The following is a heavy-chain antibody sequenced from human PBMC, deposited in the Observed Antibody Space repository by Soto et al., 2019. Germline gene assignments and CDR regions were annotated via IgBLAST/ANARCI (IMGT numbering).Heavy chain of an antibody. CDR3: ARHGYNYGGGYFDY. Sequence: EVQLVASGGGWVQPGGSLRLSCAASGVTVSSNYMSWVRQAPGKGLGWVSVIESGGSTYYADSEKRRFTISRDNSKNTLYLQMNSLRAEDTAVDYCARHGYNYGGGYFDYWGQGTLVTVSS. CDR2: IESGGST. J-gene: IGHJ4*02. CDR1: GVTVSSNY. V-gene: IGHV3-66*04. D-gene: IGHD5-18*01.